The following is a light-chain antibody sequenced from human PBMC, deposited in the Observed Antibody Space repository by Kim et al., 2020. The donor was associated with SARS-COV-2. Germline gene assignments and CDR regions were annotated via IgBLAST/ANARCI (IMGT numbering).Light chain of an antibody. J-gene: IGLJ2*01. CDR3: QTWGTGIHVV. CDR1: SGHRRYA. CDR2: LNSDGSH. V-gene: IGLV4-69*01. Sequence: VKLTWPLGSGHRRYAIAWHQQQPEKGPRYLMKLNSDGSHSKGDGIPDRFSGSSSGAGRYLTISSLQSEDEADYYCQTWGTGIHVVFGGGTQLTVL.